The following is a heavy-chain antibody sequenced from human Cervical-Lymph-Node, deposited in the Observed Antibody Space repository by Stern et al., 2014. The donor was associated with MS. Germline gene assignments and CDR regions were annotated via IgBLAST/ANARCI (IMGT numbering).Heavy chain of an antibody. CDR1: GFTVSRDY. J-gene: IGHJ4*02. D-gene: IGHD1-1*01. Sequence: EVQLVESGGGVIQPGGSLRLSCTASGFTVSRDYMTWVRQAPGTGLEWVSLITNVGSTFYTYSVKGRFTISRDDSKNTVYLHMTSLRAEDTAMYYCARDTSSPERSDWWGQGTLVTVSS. CDR3: ARDTSSPERSDW. V-gene: IGHV3-53*01. CDR2: ITNVGST.